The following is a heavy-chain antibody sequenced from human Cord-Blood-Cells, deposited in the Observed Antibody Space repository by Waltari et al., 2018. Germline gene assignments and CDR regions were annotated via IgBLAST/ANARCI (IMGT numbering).Heavy chain of an antibody. CDR3: ARHLYSSPGYAFDI. V-gene: IGHV4-39*01. CDR2: IYYRGST. J-gene: IGHJ3*02. Sequence: QLQLQESGPGLVKPSETLSLTCTVSGGSISSSSYYWGWIRQPPGKGLEWIGSIYYRGSTYYNPSLKSRVTISVDTSKNQFSLKLSSVTAADTAVYYCARHLYSSPGYAFDIWGQGTMVTVSS. D-gene: IGHD6-13*01. CDR1: GGSISSSSYY.